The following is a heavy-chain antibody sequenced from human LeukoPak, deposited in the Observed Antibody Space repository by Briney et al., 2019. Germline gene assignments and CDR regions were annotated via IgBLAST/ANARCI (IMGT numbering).Heavy chain of an antibody. Sequence: GGSLRLSCSASGFNFHEHAMHWVRQAPGKGLEWVSLISWDGSNTYFVDSVRGRFTISRDNAKNSLFLQMNSLRVEDTGVYYCARDNDGKDVWGKGTMVTVSS. J-gene: IGHJ6*04. CDR3: ARDNDGKDV. V-gene: IGHV3-43D*03. CDR2: ISWDGSNT. CDR1: GFNFHEHA.